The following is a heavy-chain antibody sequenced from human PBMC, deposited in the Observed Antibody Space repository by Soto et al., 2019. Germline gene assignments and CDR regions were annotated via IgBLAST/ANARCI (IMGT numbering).Heavy chain of an antibody. CDR3: ARGVRH. CDR2: ISYSGST. Sequence: QVQLQASGPGLVQPSQTLSLTCTVSGGSISSGGYYWSWLRPHPGTGLEWIGHISYSGSTYYNTSLKRRVTISVDTSRNQFSLRVNSGTAADTAVYYCARGVRHWGQGTLVTVSS. J-gene: IGHJ4*01. CDR1: GGSISSGGYY. V-gene: IGHV4-31*03.